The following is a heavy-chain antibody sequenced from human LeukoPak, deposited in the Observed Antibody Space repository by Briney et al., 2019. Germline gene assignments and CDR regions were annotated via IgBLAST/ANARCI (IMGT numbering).Heavy chain of an antibody. D-gene: IGHD2-21*02. V-gene: IGHV3-21*01. CDR1: GFTFSSYS. CDR2: ISRSSSYI. J-gene: IGHJ4*02. Sequence: GGSPRLSCAASGFTFSSYSMNWVRQAPGKGLEWVSSISRSSSYIYYADSVKGRFTISRDNAKNSLYLQMNSLRAEDTAVYYCASRRTAYCGGDCPEGYWGQGTLVTVSS. CDR3: ASRRTAYCGGDCPEGY.